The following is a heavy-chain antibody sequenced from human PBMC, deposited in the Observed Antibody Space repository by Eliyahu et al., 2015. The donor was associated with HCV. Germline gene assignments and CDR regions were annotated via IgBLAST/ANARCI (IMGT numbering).Heavy chain of an antibody. CDR3: ARAAPGRYDFWSGYDY. CDR1: GFTFSSYW. J-gene: IGHJ4*02. CDR2: IKQDGSEK. Sequence: EVQLVESGGGLVQPGGSLRLSCAASGFTFSSYWMSWVRQAPGKGLEWVANIKQDGSEKYYVDSVKGRFTISRDNAKNSLYLQMNSLRAEDTAVYYCARAAPGRYDFWSGYDYWGQGTLVTVSS. V-gene: IGHV3-7*03. D-gene: IGHD3-3*01.